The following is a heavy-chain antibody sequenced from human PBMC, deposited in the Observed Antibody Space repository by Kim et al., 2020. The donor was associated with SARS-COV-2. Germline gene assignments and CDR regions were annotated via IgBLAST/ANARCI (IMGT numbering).Heavy chain of an antibody. CDR3: ASHDGGSLGVN. CDR1: GFTFSTSW. CDR2: MKGDGSTT. Sequence: GGSLRLSCAASGFTFSTSWMHWVRQPPGKGLVWVSGMKGDGSTTTYADSVKGRFTISRDNGNNTLYLQMNSLGTEDTAVYYCASHDGGSLGVNWGQGILVTVSS. V-gene: IGHV3-74*03. D-gene: IGHD2-15*01. J-gene: IGHJ4*02.